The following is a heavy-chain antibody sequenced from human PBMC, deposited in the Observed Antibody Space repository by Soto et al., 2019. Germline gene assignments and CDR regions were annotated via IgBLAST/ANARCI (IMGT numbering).Heavy chain of an antibody. J-gene: IGHJ6*03. D-gene: IGHD1-7*01. CDR1: GYTFTGYA. Sequence: ASVKVSCKASGYTFTGYAMHWVRQAPGQRLEWMGWINAGNGNTKYSQKFQGRVTITRDTSASTAYMELSSLRSEDTAVYYCARVWSGTTASDYYYYMDVWGKGNTVTVSS. CDR2: INAGNGNT. CDR3: ARVWSGTTASDYYYYMDV. V-gene: IGHV1-3*01.